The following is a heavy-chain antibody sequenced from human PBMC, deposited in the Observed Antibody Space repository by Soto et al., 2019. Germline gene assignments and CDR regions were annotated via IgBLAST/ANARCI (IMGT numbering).Heavy chain of an antibody. J-gene: IGHJ5*02. D-gene: IGHD3-3*01. Sequence: QVQLVQSGAEVKKPGSSVKVSCKASGGTFSSYAISWVRQAPGQGLEWMGGIIPIFGTANYAQKFQGRVTITADESTSTDYMELSSLRSEDTAVYYCARAPYYDFWSGSPNWFDPWGQGTLVTVSS. V-gene: IGHV1-69*01. CDR3: ARAPYYDFWSGSPNWFDP. CDR2: IIPIFGTA. CDR1: GGTFSSYA.